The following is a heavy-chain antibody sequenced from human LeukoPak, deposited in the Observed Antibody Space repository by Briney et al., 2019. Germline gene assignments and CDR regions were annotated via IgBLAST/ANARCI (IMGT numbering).Heavy chain of an antibody. CDR2: INPRGST. D-gene: IGHD6-19*01. J-gene: IGHJ6*04. Sequence: SETLSLTCGVSGGSFSSHYWTWIRQPPGKGLEWIGEINPRGSTNYNPSLESPVTVSAETSRNQLSLSLTSVTVADSAVYFCARGLRQGSAWSWGPKEKSYQYMDVWGTGTTVIVSS. CDR3: ARGLRQGSAWSWGPKEKSYQYMDV. V-gene: IGHV4-34*01. CDR1: GGSFSSHY.